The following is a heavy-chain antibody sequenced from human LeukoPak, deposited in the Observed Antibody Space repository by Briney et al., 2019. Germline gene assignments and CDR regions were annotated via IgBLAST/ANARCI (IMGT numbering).Heavy chain of an antibody. CDR2: INTDGSST. V-gene: IGHV3-74*01. D-gene: IGHD6-25*01. J-gene: IGHJ4*02. CDR3: AKDRRLAAFGY. Sequence: GGSLRLSCAASGFTFSRYWMHWVRQAPGKGLVWVSRINTDGSSTSYADSVKGRFTISRDNSKNTLYLQMNSLRAEDTAVYYCAKDRRLAAFGYGGQGTLVTVSS. CDR1: GFTFSRYW.